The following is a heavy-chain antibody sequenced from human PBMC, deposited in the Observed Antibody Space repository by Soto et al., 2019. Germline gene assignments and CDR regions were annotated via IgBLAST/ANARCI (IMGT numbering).Heavy chain of an antibody. CDR2: ISGSGGST. V-gene: IGHV3-23*01. CDR1: GFTFSSYA. D-gene: IGHD4-17*01. J-gene: IGHJ6*02. Sequence: EVQLLESGGGLVQPGGSLRLSCAASGFTFSSYAMSWVRQAPGKGLEWVSAISGSGGSTYYADSVKGRFTISRDNSKNTLYLQMNSLRAEDTAVYYCAKDNYGDYDHYYYGMDVWCQGTTVTVSS. CDR3: AKDNYGDYDHYYYGMDV.